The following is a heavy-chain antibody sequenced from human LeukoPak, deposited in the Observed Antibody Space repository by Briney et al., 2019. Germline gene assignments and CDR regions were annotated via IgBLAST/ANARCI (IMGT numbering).Heavy chain of an antibody. V-gene: IGHV3-23*01. J-gene: IGHJ4*02. CDR1: GFTFSSYA. CDR2: ISGSGGST. D-gene: IGHD6-19*01. CDR3: ARDLVGSGWPFDY. Sequence: GGSLRLSCAASGFTFSSYAMSWVRQAPGKGLEWVSAISGSGGSTYYADSVKGRFTISRDNSKNTLYLQMNSLRAEDTAVYYCARDLVGSGWPFDYWGQGTLVTVSS.